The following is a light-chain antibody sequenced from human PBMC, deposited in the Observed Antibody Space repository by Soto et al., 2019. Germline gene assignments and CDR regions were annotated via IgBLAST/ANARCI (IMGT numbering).Light chain of an antibody. CDR3: QHYTNWPRT. J-gene: IGKJ1*01. V-gene: IGKV3-15*01. CDR1: QRVSSN. Sequence: EIVMTQSPATLSVSPGERATLSCRASQRVSSNLAWYQQKPGQAPRLLLYGTSTRATGIPARFSGSRSGTEFTLTISSLQSEDFAVYYCQHYTNWPRTFGQGTKVAIK. CDR2: GTS.